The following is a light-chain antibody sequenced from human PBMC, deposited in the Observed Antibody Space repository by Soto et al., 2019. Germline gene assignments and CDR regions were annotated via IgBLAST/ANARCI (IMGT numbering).Light chain of an antibody. J-gene: IGKJ2*01. V-gene: IGKV3-20*01. CDR2: GAT. CDR1: ESVSSTH. Sequence: EPLLTQSPSGPSLSPGARATVSWKATESVSSTHLAWYQQKPGQPPRLLIYGATVRATGIPDRFSGSGSGTDFTLTISGLEPDDFAVYYCQEYDTSVLYTFGQGTMVDSK. CDR3: QEYDTSVLYT.